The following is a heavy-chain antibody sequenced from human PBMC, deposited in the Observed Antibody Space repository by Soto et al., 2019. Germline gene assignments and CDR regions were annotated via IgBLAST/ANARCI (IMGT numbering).Heavy chain of an antibody. CDR1: GYTFTSYN. V-gene: IGHV1-8*01. J-gene: IGHJ4*02. CDR2: MNPNSGNT. CDR3: AGPWNKQ. Sequence: QVQLVQSGAEVKKPGASVKVSCKASGYTFTSYNINWVRQATGQGLEWMGWMNPNSGNTGYAKKFQGSITMTRDPSIGTADLELSSLRSGDTAVYYCAGPWNKQWGQGTLVTVSS. D-gene: IGHD1-1*01.